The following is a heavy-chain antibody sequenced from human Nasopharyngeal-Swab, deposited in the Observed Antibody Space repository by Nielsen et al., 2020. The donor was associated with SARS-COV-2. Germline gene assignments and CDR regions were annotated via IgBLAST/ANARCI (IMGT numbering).Heavy chain of an antibody. V-gene: IGHV3-30*04. J-gene: IGHJ4*02. D-gene: IGHD3-10*01. CDR1: GFTFSSYA. CDR2: ISYDGSNK. Sequence: GESLKIFCAASGFTFSSYAMHWVRQAPGKGLEWVAVISYDGSNKYYADSVKGRFTISRDNSKNTLYLQMNSLRAEDTAVYYCARSYEYYYGSGSYYKSAQDYWGQGTLVTVSS. CDR3: ARSYEYYYGSGSYYKSAQDY.